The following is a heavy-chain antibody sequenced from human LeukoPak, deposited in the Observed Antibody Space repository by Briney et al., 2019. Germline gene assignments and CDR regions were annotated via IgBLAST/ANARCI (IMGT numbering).Heavy chain of an antibody. CDR3: ARDNEELVLLLEY. Sequence: GGSLRLSCAASGFTFSSYWMGWVRQAPGKGLEWVANIKQDGSEKYYVDSVKGRFTISRDNAKNSLYLQMNSLRAEDTAVYYCARDNEELVLLLEYWGQGTLVTVSS. J-gene: IGHJ4*02. CDR2: IKQDGSEK. CDR1: GFTFSSYW. D-gene: IGHD6-13*01. V-gene: IGHV3-7*04.